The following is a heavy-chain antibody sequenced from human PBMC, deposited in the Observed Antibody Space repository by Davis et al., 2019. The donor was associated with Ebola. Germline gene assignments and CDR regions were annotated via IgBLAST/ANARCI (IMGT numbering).Heavy chain of an antibody. CDR3: IGTGEGDNYSYYYYYMDV. Sequence: PGGSLRLSCAASGFTFSSYSMNWVRQAPGKGLEWVGRIKSKTDGGTTDYAAPVKGRFTISRDDSKNTLYLQMNSLKTEDTAVYYCIGTGEGDNYSYYYYYMDVWGKGTTVTVSS. D-gene: IGHD3-16*01. CDR2: IKSKTDGGTT. CDR1: GFTFSSYS. J-gene: IGHJ6*03. V-gene: IGHV3-15*01.